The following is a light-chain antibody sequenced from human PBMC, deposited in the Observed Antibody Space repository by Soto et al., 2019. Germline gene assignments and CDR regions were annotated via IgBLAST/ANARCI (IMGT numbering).Light chain of an antibody. V-gene: IGLV1-40*01. CDR3: QSYDSSLSGYV. CDR1: SSNIGAGYD. CDR2: GNS. Sequence: RRPRTVCGARWQPVNLSCTGSSSNIGAGYDVHWYQQLPGTAPKLLIYGNSNRPSGVPDRFSGSKSGTSASLAITGLQAEDEADYYCQSYDSSLSGYVFGTGTKVT. J-gene: IGLJ1*01.